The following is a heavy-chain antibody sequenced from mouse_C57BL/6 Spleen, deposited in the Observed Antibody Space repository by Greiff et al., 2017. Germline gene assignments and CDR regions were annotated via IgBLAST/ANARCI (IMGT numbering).Heavy chain of an antibody. CDR2: IDPNSGGT. V-gene: IGHV1-72*01. CDR1: GYTFTSYW. Sequence: VQLQQSGAELVKPGASVKLSCKASGYTFTSYWMHWVKQRPGRGLEWIGRIDPNSGGTKYNEKFKSKATLTVDKPSSTAYMQRSSLTSEDAADYYCATPDSSGLLFDYWGQGTTLTVSS. J-gene: IGHJ2*01. CDR3: ATPDSSGLLFDY. D-gene: IGHD3-2*02.